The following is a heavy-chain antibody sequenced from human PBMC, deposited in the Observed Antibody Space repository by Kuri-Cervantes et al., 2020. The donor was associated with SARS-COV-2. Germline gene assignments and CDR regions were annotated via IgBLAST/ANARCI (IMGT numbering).Heavy chain of an antibody. CDR1: GFTFGDYA. J-gene: IGHJ5*02. Sequence: ESLKISCTASGFTFGDYAMSWVRQAPGKGLERIGYIYYSGSTNYNPSLKSRVTISVDTSKNQFSLKLSSVTAADTAVYYCARGGDYSYWFDPWGQGTLVTVSS. V-gene: IGHV4-59*01. CDR2: IYYSGST. D-gene: IGHD4-17*01. CDR3: ARGGDYSYWFDP.